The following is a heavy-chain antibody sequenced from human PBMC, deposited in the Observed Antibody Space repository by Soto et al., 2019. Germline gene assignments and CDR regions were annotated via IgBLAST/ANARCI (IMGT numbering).Heavy chain of an antibody. V-gene: IGHV3-64*01. J-gene: IGHJ4*02. CDR1: GFTFSSYT. Sequence: GGSLRLSCAASGFTFSSYTMHWVRQAPGKGLEYVSAISSSGGSTFYANSVKGRFTISRDNSKNTLYLQMGSLRAEDMVVYYCAKGSGYCLSTSCPFDYWGQGTLVTVSS. CDR3: AKGSGYCLSTSCPFDY. D-gene: IGHD2-2*03. CDR2: ISSSGGST.